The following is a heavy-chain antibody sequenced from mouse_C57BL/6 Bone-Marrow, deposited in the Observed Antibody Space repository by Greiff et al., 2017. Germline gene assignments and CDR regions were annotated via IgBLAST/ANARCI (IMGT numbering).Heavy chain of an antibody. CDR1: GYAFSSSW. J-gene: IGHJ3*01. Sequence: VQGVESGPELVKPGASVKISCKASGYAFSSSWMNWVKQRPGKGLEWIGRIYPGDGDTNYNGKFKGKATLTADKSSSTAYMQLSSLTSEDSAVYFCARPRQLRLSFAYWGQGTLVTVSA. CDR2: IYPGDGDT. CDR3: ARPRQLRLSFAY. D-gene: IGHD3-2*02. V-gene: IGHV1-82*01.